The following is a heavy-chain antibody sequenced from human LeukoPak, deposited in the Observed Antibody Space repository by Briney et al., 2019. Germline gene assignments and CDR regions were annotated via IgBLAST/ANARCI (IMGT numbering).Heavy chain of an antibody. Sequence: TPSETLSLTCTVSGGSISSYYWSWIRQPAGKGLEWIGRIYTSGSTNYNPSLKSRVTMSVDTSKNQFSLKLSSVTAADTAVYYCARVVRYYDSSGYYDYFDYWGQGTLVTVSS. CDR3: ARVVRYYDSSGYYDYFDY. CDR1: GGSISSYY. D-gene: IGHD3-22*01. J-gene: IGHJ4*02. V-gene: IGHV4-4*07. CDR2: IYTSGST.